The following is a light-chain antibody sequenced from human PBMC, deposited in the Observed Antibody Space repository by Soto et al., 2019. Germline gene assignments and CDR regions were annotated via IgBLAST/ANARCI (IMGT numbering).Light chain of an antibody. CDR1: QGVSSSY. J-gene: IGKJ3*01. CDR2: GAS. Sequence: EIVLTQSPGTLSLSPGEGATLSCRASQGVSSSYLAWYQHKPGQAPRLLIYGASSRASGIPDRFSGSGSGTDFTLTINRLEPEDLGVSYCQQYGDSFTFGPGTKVDLK. V-gene: IGKV3-20*01. CDR3: QQYGDSFT.